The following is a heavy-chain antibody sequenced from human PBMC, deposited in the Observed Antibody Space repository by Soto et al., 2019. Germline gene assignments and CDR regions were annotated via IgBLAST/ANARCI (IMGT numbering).Heavy chain of an antibody. V-gene: IGHV1-2*02. D-gene: IGHD4-4*01. CDR3: ARDPSNDYIYYYYYYGMDV. CDR1: GYTFTGYY. J-gene: IGHJ6*02. Sequence: ASVKVSCKASGYTFTGYYMHWVRQAPGQGLEWMGWINPNSGGTNYAQKFQGRVTMTRDTSISTAYMELSRLRSDDTAVYYCARDPSNDYIYYYYYYGMDVWGQGTTVTVSS. CDR2: INPNSGGT.